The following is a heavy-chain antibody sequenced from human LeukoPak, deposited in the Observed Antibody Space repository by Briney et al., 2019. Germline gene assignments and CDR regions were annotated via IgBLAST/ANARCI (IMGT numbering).Heavy chain of an antibody. CDR3: ARGYSSSLDLGY. Sequence: GASVKVSCKASGYTFTGYCIHWVRQAPGQGLEWMGRINPNSGGTNYAQKFQGRVTMTRDTSISTAYMELSRLRSDDTAVYFCARGYSSSLDLGYWGQGTLVTVSS. J-gene: IGHJ4*02. V-gene: IGHV1-2*06. CDR1: GYTFTGYC. D-gene: IGHD6-13*01. CDR2: INPNSGGT.